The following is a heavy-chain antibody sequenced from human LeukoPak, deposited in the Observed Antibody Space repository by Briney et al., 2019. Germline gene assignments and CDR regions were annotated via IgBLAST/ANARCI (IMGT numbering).Heavy chain of an antibody. V-gene: IGHV3-30*01. CDR3: AREMRGVDIVVVPAVYYYYMDV. J-gene: IGHJ6*03. CDR1: GFTFSSYA. Sequence: PGRSLRLSCAASGFTFSSYAMHWVRQAPGKGLEWVAVISYDGSNKYYADSVKGRFTISRDNSKNTLYLQMNSLRAEDTAVYYCAREMRGVDIVVVPAVYYYYMDVWGKGTTVTVSS. D-gene: IGHD2-2*01. CDR2: ISYDGSNK.